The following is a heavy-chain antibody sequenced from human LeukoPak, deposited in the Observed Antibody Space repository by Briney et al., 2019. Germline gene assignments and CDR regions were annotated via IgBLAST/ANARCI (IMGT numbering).Heavy chain of an antibody. CDR1: GYTFTSYG. D-gene: IGHD6-19*01. CDR3: ARDYVAGRPYYYYYYMDV. V-gene: IGHV1-18*01. Sequence: ASVKVSCKASGYTFTSYGISWVRQAPGQGLEWMGWIGAYNGNTNYAQKLQGRVTMTTDTSTSTAYMELRILRSDDTAVYYCARDYVAGRPYYYYYYMDVWGKGTTVTVSS. CDR2: IGAYNGNT. J-gene: IGHJ6*03.